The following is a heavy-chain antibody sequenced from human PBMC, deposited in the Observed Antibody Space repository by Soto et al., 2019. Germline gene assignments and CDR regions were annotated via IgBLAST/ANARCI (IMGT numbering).Heavy chain of an antibody. CDR3: ARQGCDTTACYASYYYGFDV. CDR1: GYRFTNYW. D-gene: IGHD2-2*01. CDR2: INPGDSHI. Sequence: PGESLKISCKGSGYRFTNYWIGWVRQMPGKGLEWMGIINPGDSHIRYSPSFEGQVTISADKSSGTAYLQWSSLKASDTAMYYCARQGCDTTACYASYYYGFDVWGQGTTVTVSS. J-gene: IGHJ6*02. V-gene: IGHV5-51*01.